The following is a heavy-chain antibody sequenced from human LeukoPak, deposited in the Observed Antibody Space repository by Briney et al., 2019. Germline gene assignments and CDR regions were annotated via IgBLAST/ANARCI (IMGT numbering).Heavy chain of an antibody. V-gene: IGHV4-4*07. D-gene: IGHD3-10*01. Sequence: KPSETLSLTCTVSGGSISSYYWSWIRQPAGKGLEWIGRIYTSGSTNYNPSLKSRVTMSVDTSKNQFSLKLSSVTAADTAVYYCARVRITMVRGVIITQSYYYYYYMDVWGKGTTVTVSS. J-gene: IGHJ6*03. CDR1: GGSISSYY. CDR2: IYTSGST. CDR3: ARVRITMVRGVIITQSYYYYYYMDV.